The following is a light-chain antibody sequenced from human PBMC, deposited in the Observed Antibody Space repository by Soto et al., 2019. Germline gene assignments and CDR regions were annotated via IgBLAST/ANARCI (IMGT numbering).Light chain of an antibody. CDR3: QQRSNWLPT. CDR1: QSINTW. Sequence: DIQMTQSPSTLSASVGDRVTITCRASQSINTWLAWYQQKPGKAPKLLIYDASSLESGVPSRFSGSGSGTDFTLTISSLEPEDFAVYYCQQRSNWLPTFGQGTRLEIK. V-gene: IGKV1-5*01. CDR2: DAS. J-gene: IGKJ5*01.